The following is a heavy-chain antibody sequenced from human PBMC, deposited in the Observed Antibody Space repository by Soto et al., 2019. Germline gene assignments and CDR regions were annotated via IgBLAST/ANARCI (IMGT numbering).Heavy chain of an antibody. CDR2: INHSGST. J-gene: IGHJ4*02. V-gene: IGHV4-34*01. CDR1: GGSVRVYY. CDR3: ARGYSGYDFSEFDY. D-gene: IGHD5-12*01. Sequence: PSETLSLTCAVYGGSVRVYYWSWIRQPPGKGLEWIGEINHSGSTNYNPSLKSRVTISVDTSKNQFSLKLSSVTAADTAVYYCARGYSGYDFSEFDYWGQGTLVTVSS.